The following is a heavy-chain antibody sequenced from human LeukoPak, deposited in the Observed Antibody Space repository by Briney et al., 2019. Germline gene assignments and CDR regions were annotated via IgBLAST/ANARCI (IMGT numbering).Heavy chain of an antibody. D-gene: IGHD6-6*01. J-gene: IGHJ4*02. CDR1: GGSISSGSYY. CDR2: IYTSGST. V-gene: IGHV4-61*02. CDR3: ARFIGIAAAFDY. Sequence: SETLSLTCTVSGGSISSGSYYWSWIRQPAGKGLEWIGRIYTSGSTNYNPSLKSRVTISVDTSKNQFSLKLGSVTAADTAVYYCARFIGIAAAFDYWGQGTLVTVSS.